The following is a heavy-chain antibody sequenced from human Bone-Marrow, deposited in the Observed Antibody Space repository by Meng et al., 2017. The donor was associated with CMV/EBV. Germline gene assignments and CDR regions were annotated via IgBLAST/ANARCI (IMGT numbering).Heavy chain of an antibody. D-gene: IGHD6-19*01. Sequence: GESLKISCAASGFTFSSYSMNWVRQAPGKGLEWVSYISSSSSTIYYADSVKGRFTISRDNAKNSLYLQMNSLRAEDTAVYYCARDTVAGLYNWFNPWGQGTPVTVSS. CDR1: GFTFSSYS. J-gene: IGHJ5*02. CDR2: ISSSSSTI. V-gene: IGHV3-48*04. CDR3: ARDTVAGLYNWFNP.